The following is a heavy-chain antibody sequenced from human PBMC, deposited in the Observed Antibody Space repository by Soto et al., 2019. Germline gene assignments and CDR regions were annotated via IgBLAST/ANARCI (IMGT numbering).Heavy chain of an antibody. CDR2: INQSGST. J-gene: IGHJ5*02. CDR3: ARGANIAVAFSYSFDP. V-gene: IGHV4-34*01. CDR1: DGSFSDYF. Sequence: SETLSLTCAVYDGSFSDYFWTWIRQPPGMGLEWIGEINQSGSTNYIPSLKSRVTMSVDTPKNQFSLKLSSVTAADTAVYYFARGANIAVAFSYSFDPWGQGTLVTVSS. D-gene: IGHD6-19*01.